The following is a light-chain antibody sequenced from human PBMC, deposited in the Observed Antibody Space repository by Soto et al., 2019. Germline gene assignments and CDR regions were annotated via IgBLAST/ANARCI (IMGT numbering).Light chain of an antibody. V-gene: IGKV1-39*01. CDR3: QQSYSTPRT. CDR1: QSISSY. CDR2: AAS. J-gene: IGKJ1*01. Sequence: DIQVTQSHPTLSAFVLDRVTITCRASQSISSYLNWYQQKPGKVPKLLIYAASSLQSGVPSRFSGSGSGTDFTLTISSLQPEDFATYYCQQSYSTPRTFGQVTMVDIK.